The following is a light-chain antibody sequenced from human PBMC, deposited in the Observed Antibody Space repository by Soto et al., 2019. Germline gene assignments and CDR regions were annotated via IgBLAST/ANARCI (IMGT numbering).Light chain of an antibody. Sequence: QSVLTQPPSLSAAPGQSVTISCSGSSSNIGNNYVSWYQQLPGTAPKLIIYENSKRPSGIPDRFSGSKAGTSATLAITVLQTGDEADYYCGTWDSGQSAGGVFGGGTKVTVL. V-gene: IGLV1-51*01. CDR3: GTWDSGQSAGGV. CDR1: SSNIGNNY. J-gene: IGLJ3*02. CDR2: ENS.